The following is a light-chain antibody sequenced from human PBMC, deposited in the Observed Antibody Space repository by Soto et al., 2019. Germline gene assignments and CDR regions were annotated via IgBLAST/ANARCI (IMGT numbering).Light chain of an antibody. CDR1: QSVSSSY. CDR2: GAS. CDR3: QQYDSSPPYT. Sequence: EIVLTQSPGTLSLSPGERATLSCRASQSVSSSYLAWYQQKPGQAPRLLIYGASSRATGIPDRFSGSGSGTDFPLTISRLEPEDFQVYYCQQYDSSPPYTFGQGTKLEIQ. V-gene: IGKV3-20*01. J-gene: IGKJ2*01.